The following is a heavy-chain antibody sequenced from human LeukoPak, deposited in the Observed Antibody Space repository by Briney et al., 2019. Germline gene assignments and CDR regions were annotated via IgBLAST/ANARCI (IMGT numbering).Heavy chain of an antibody. V-gene: IGHV4-4*07. CDR1: GGSISSYY. J-gene: IGHJ4*02. D-gene: IGHD3-22*01. CDR2: LYTSGST. CDR3: ARGGSSGYYYG. Sequence: SETLSLTCTVSGGSISSYYWSWIRQPAGKGLGWIGRLYTSGSTNYNPSRKSRVTMSVDTSKNQFSLKLTSMNAADTAVYYCARGGSSGYYYGWGQGTLVTVSS.